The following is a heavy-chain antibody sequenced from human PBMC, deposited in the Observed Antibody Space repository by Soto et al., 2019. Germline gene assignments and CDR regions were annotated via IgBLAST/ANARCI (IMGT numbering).Heavy chain of an antibody. CDR2: GGST. D-gene: IGHD6-13*01. V-gene: IGHV3-23*01. J-gene: IGHJ6*02. CDR3: ARRIAAAADYYYYGMDV. Sequence: GGSTHYADSVKGRFTISRDNPKNTLYLQMNSLRAEDTGVYYCARRIAAAADYYYYGMDVWGQGTTVTVSS.